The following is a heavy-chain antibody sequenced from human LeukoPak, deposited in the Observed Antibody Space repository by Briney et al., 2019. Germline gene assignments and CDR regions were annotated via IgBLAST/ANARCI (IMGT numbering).Heavy chain of an antibody. Sequence: GASVKVSCKASGYTFTSYYMHWVRQAPGQGLEWMGWINGNSGSTNYAQQFQGRVTMTRDTSIRTAYMELNNLTSDDTAVYYCVRDRYDITGKPFDTWGQGTLVTVSS. V-gene: IGHV1-2*02. D-gene: IGHD1-20*01. CDR3: VRDRYDITGKPFDT. CDR1: GYTFTSYY. CDR2: INGNSGST. J-gene: IGHJ4*02.